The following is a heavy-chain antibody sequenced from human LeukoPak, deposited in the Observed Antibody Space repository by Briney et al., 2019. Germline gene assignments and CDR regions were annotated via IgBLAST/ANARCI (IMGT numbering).Heavy chain of an antibody. V-gene: IGHV3-21*01. J-gene: IGHJ4*02. Sequence: GGSLRLSCAASGFTFSSYSMNWVRQAPGKGLEWVSSISSSSSYIYYADSVEGRFTISRDNAKNSLYLQMNSLRAEDTAVYYCARVADILTGYDYWGQGTLVTVSS. CDR2: ISSSSSYI. CDR3: ARVADILTGYDY. D-gene: IGHD3-9*01. CDR1: GFTFSSYS.